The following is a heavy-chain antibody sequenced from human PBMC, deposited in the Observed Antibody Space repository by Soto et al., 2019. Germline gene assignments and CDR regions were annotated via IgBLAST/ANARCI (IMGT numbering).Heavy chain of an antibody. CDR3: TTDPDPKQWLVHVGNWFDP. D-gene: IGHD6-19*01. J-gene: IGHJ5*02. CDR2: IKSKTDGGTT. CDR1: GFTFSNAW. Sequence: EVQLVESGGGLVKPGGSLRLSCAASGFTFSNAWMNWVRQAPGKGLEWVGRIKSKTDGGTTDYAAPVKGRFTISRDDSKNTLYLQMNSLKSEDTAVYYCTTDPDPKQWLVHVGNWFDPWGQGTLVTVSS. V-gene: IGHV3-15*07.